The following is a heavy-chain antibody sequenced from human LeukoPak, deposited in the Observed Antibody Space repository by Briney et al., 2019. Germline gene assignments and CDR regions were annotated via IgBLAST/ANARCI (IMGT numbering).Heavy chain of an antibody. V-gene: IGHV5-51*01. Sequence: GESLKISCKGSGYSFTSYWIGWVRQTPGKGLEWMGIIYPGDSDTRYSPSFQGQVTISADKSISTAYLQWSSLKASDTAMYYCARPGEKAAAATLSQYYYYGMDVWGQGTTVTVSS. J-gene: IGHJ6*02. CDR2: IYPGDSDT. D-gene: IGHD6-13*01. CDR3: ARPGEKAAAATLSQYYYYGMDV. CDR1: GYSFTSYW.